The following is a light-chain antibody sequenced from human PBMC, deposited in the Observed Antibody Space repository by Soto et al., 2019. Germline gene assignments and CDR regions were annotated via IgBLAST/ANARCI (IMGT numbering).Light chain of an antibody. J-gene: IGKJ1*01. CDR2: GAS. CDR3: QQYNSWLWT. V-gene: IGKV3-20*01. CDR1: QSVSSSY. Sequence: EIVFTQSPGTLSLSPGERATLSCRASQSVSSSYLAWYQQKPGQAPRLLIYGASSRDTAIPDRFSGSGSGTAVTLTISRLEPEDSAVYSCQQYNSWLWTFGQGTKVDI.